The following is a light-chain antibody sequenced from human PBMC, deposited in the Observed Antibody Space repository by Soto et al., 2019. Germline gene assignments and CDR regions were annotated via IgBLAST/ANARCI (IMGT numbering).Light chain of an antibody. CDR2: DAS. CDR1: QGIRSD. J-gene: IGKJ4*01. V-gene: IGKV1-33*01. Sequence: DIQMTQSPSSLSASVGDRVTIAFGASQGIRSDLDWYQQKPGKAPKLLIYDASNLETGVPSRFSGSGSGTDFTFTISNLQPEDIATYYCQQYDNLLLTFGGGTKVDIK. CDR3: QQYDNLLLT.